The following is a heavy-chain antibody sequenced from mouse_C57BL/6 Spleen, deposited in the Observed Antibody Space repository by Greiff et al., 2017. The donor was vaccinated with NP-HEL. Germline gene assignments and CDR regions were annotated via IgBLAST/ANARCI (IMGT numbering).Heavy chain of an antibody. D-gene: IGHD2-3*01. CDR1: GYTFTDYE. J-gene: IGHJ2*01. Sequence: LVESGAELVRPGASVTLSCKASGYTFTDYEMHWVKQTPVHGLEWIGAIDPETGGTAYNQKFKGKAILTADKSSSTAYMELRSLTSEDSAVYYCTRWLLRDYFDYWGQGTTLTVSS. CDR3: TRWLLRDYFDY. V-gene: IGHV1-15*01. CDR2: IDPETGGT.